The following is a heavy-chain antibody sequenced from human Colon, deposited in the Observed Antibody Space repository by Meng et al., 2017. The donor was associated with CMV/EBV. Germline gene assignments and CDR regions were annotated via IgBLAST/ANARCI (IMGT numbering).Heavy chain of an antibody. CDR3: ARDRLEEAVAGHYYYYGMDV. CDR1: AA. D-gene: IGHD6-19*01. V-gene: IGHV6-1*01. J-gene: IGHJ6*02. Sequence: AAWNWSRQSPSRGLEWLGRTYYRSKWYNDYAVSVKSRITINPDTSKNQFSLQLNSVTPEDTAVYYCARDRLEEAVAGHYYYYGMDVWGQGTTVTVSS. CDR2: TYYRSKWYN.